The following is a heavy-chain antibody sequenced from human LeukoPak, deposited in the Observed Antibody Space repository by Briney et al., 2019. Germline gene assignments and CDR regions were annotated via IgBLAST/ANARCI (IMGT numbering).Heavy chain of an antibody. D-gene: IGHD2-2*02. J-gene: IGHJ6*03. CDR2: VNPSNGGT. CDR3: ARDLPIPTLIKDFMDV. CDR1: GYTFTGYY. V-gene: IGHV1-2*02. Sequence: ASVKVSCKASGYTFTGYYIHWVRQAPGQGLEWMGWVNPSNGGTNSAQKFQGRVTMTRDTSISTVYMELSRLRSDDTAIYYCARDLPIPTLIKDFMDVWGKGTTVIVSS.